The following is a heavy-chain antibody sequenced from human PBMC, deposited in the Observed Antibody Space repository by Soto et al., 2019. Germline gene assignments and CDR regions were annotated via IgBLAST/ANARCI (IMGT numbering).Heavy chain of an antibody. CDR3: VRDGTKSLRDWFDP. CDR2: IYATGTT. CDR1: GASISGYY. J-gene: IGHJ5*02. D-gene: IGHD1-1*01. V-gene: IGHV4-4*07. Sequence: SETLSLTCTVSGASISGYYWSWIRKSAGKGLEWIGRIYATGTTDYNPSLKSRVMMSVDTSKKQFSLKLRSVTAADTAVYYCVRDGTKSLRDWFDPWGQGISVTVSS.